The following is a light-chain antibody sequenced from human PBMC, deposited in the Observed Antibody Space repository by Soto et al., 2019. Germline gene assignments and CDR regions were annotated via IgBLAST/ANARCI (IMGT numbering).Light chain of an antibody. V-gene: IGLV1-47*02. CDR3: AAWDDSLSGPV. CDR1: TSSIGNNA. J-gene: IGLJ2*01. CDR2: STN. Sequence: QSVLTQPPSVSGVPRQRVTISCSGSTSSIGNNAVKWYQQVPGTAPKLVIYSTNKRPSGVPDRISGSKSGTSASLAISGLRSDDEATYYCAAWDDSLSGPVFGGGTKVTVL.